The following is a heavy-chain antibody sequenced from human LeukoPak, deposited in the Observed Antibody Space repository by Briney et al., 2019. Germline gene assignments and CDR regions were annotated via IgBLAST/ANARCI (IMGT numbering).Heavy chain of an antibody. CDR3: ATGLSQYYDF. V-gene: IGHV3-74*01. CDR2: INSDGSST. CDR1: GFTFSSYS. J-gene: IGHJ2*01. Sequence: PGGSLRLSCAASGFTFSSYSMNWVRQAPGKGLVWVSRINSDGSSTIYADSVKGRFTISRDNAKNTVYLRMNSLRAEDTAVFYCATGLSQYYDFWGRGTLVTVSS. D-gene: IGHD2-8*02.